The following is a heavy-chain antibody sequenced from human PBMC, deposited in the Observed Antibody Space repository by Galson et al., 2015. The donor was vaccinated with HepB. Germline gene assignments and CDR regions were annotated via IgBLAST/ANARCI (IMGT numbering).Heavy chain of an antibody. Sequence: SLRLSCAASGLTFSRFAMNWVRQAPGKGLEWVSYISISSTTIYYADSVKGRFTISRDNAKNLLFLQMNSLRDEDTALYYCVKNGDMVATIFAYWGQGALVTVSS. J-gene: IGHJ4*02. CDR1: GLTFSRFA. V-gene: IGHV3-48*02. CDR3: VKNGDMVATIFAY. D-gene: IGHD5-12*01. CDR2: ISISSTTI.